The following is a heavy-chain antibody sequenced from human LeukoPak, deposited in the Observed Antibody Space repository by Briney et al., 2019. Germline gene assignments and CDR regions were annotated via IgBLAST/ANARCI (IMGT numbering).Heavy chain of an antibody. D-gene: IGHD1-26*01. V-gene: IGHV4-61*02. Sequence: SETLSLTCTVSGGSISSGSYYWSWIRQPAGKGLEWIGRIYTSGSTNYNPSLKSRVTISVDTSKNQFSLKLSSVTAADTAVYYCARDAAGYSGSQYFDYWGQGTLATVSS. CDR2: IYTSGST. CDR1: GGSISSGSYY. CDR3: ARDAAGYSGSQYFDY. J-gene: IGHJ4*02.